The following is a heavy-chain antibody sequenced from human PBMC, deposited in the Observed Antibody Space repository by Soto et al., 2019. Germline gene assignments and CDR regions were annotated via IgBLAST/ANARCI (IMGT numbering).Heavy chain of an antibody. V-gene: IGHV4-59*01. J-gene: IGHJ5*02. CDR2: RYYSGTA. CDR1: GGSISSDY. D-gene: IGHD2-15*01. Sequence: QVHLQESGPGLVKPSETLSLTCTVSGGSISSDYWTWVRQPPGKGLEWIGYRYYSGTAKYNSSLKSRVTISIDTSKNQFYLKLSSVTVADTAVYYCARLSVADWFDPWGQGIQFTVSS. CDR3: ARLSVADWFDP.